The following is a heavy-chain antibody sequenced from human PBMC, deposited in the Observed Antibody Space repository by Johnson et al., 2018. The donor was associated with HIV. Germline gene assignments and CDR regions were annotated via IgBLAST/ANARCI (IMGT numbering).Heavy chain of an antibody. D-gene: IGHD6-19*01. CDR1: GFTFSSYA. V-gene: IGHV3-30*02. CDR2: IRFDGSIE. CDR3: ARKQLLELPSDAFDV. J-gene: IGHJ3*01. Sequence: QVQLVESGGGVVQPGGSLRLSCEASGFTFSSYAMHWVRQAPGKGLEWVAFIRFDGSIEYQRDSVKGRFSISRDNAKKTLYLKMNSLRAEDTAVYYCARKQLLELPSDAFDVWGQGTMVSVSS.